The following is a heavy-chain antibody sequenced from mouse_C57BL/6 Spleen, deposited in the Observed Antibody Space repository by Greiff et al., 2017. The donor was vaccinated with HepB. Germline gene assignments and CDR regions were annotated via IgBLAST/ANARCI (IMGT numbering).Heavy chain of an antibody. CDR3: ARHTGYYYAMDY. Sequence: EVHLVESGGGLVKPGGSLKLSCAASGFTFSDYGMHWVRQAPEKGLEWVAYISSGSSTIYYADTVKGRFTISRDNAKNTLFLQMTSLRSEDTAMYYCARHTGYYYAMDYWGQGTSVTVSS. CDR1: GFTFSDYG. CDR2: ISSGSSTI. J-gene: IGHJ4*01. V-gene: IGHV5-17*01.